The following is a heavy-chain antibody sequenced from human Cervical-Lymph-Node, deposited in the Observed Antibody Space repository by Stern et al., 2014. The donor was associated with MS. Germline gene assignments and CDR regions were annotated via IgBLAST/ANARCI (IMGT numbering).Heavy chain of an antibody. J-gene: IGHJ4*02. CDR1: GFTVSSNY. D-gene: IGHD2-2*02. V-gene: IGHV3-66*02. CDR3: ARAIRYYFDY. CDR2: IYSGGST. Sequence: EDQLVESGGGLVKPGGSLRLSCAASGFTVSSNYMSWVRQAPGKGLEWVSVIYSGGSTYYADSVKGRFTISRDNSKNTLYLQMNSLRAEDTAVYYCARAIRYYFDYWGQGTLVTVSS.